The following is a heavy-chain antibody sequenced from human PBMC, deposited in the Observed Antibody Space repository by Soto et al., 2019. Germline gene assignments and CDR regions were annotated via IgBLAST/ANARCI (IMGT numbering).Heavy chain of an antibody. D-gene: IGHD2-2*01. J-gene: IGHJ6*03. CDR1: GFTFSSYS. CDR3: AREGIVVVPAAPPDHMDV. CDR2: ISSSSSYI. V-gene: IGHV3-21*01. Sequence: GGSLRLSCAASGFTFSSYSMNWVRQAPGKGLEWVSSISSSSSYIYYADSVKGRFTISRDNAKNSLYLQMNSLRAEDTAVYYCAREGIVVVPAAPPDHMDVWGKGTTVTVSS.